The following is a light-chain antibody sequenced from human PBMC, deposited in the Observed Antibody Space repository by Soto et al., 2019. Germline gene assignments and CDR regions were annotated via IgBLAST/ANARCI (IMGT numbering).Light chain of an antibody. CDR2: GAS. J-gene: IGKJ5*01. CDR1: QSVGSY. V-gene: IGKV3-20*01. CDR3: QQYDTSPTT. Sequence: IVLTQSPGTLSLSPGESATVSCRASQSVGSYLAWYQQKPGQAPRLLIFGASSRVIGVPGRFSGSGSGTDFTLTISRLEPEDFAVYYCQQYDTSPTTFGQGARLDIK.